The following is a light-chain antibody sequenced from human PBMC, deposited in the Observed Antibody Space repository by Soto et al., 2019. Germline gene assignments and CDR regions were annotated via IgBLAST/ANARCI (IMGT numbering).Light chain of an antibody. Sequence: QPASVSGSPGQSITISCTGTSSDVGSYNYVSWYQQHPGKAPKLLISEVNNRPSGVSIRFSGSKSGSTASLTISGLQAEDEADYYCCSYTSSNTWVFGGGTKLTVL. J-gene: IGLJ3*02. CDR1: SSDVGSYNY. CDR2: EVN. V-gene: IGLV2-14*01. CDR3: CSYTSSNTWV.